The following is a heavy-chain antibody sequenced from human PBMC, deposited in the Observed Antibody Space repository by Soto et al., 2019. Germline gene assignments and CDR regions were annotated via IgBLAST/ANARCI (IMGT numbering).Heavy chain of an antibody. Sequence: QLQESGPGLVKPSETLSLTCTVSGGSFPSTNYFWGWIRPPPGKGLEWIGYMYCHGNTFYSPSLKSRVTMSVDTSKRQFSQDLSSVTAADTAMYYWARLQIYDSRAAPTPIFHPWGLGAMVTVSS. V-gene: IGHV4-39*01. CDR2: MYCHGNT. CDR1: GGSFPSTNYF. D-gene: IGHD3-22*01. J-gene: IGHJ1*01. CDR3: ARLQIYDSRAAPTPIFHP.